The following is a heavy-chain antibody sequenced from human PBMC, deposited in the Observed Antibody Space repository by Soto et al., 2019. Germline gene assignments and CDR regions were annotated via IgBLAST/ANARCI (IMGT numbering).Heavy chain of an antibody. D-gene: IGHD2-2*01. CDR2: ISGSGGST. CDR1: VFTCSSYA. J-gene: IGHJ5*02. Sequence: PWWSLRLSCAASVFTCSSYAMSWFRQAPGKGLEWVSAISGSGGSTYYADSVKGRFTISRDNSKNTLYLQMNSLRVEDTAVYYCAKNPDIVVVPAAPGPDNWFDPWGQGTLVTVSS. V-gene: IGHV3-23*01. CDR3: AKNPDIVVVPAAPGPDNWFDP.